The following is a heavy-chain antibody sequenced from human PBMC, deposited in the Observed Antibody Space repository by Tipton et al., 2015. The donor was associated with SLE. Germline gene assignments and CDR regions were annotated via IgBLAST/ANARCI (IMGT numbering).Heavy chain of an antibody. J-gene: IGHJ6*03. Sequence: TLSLTCAVYGGSFSGYYWSWIRQPPGKGLERIGEINPSGNTNYNPSLKSRVTISVDTSKNQFSLKLNSVTAADTAVYYCARGSGRNSISWYFSSYYMDVWGKLTTVSVSS. V-gene: IGHV4-34*01. D-gene: IGHD2-2*01. CDR1: GGSFSGYY. CDR2: INPSGNT. CDR3: ARGSGRNSISWYFSSYYMDV.